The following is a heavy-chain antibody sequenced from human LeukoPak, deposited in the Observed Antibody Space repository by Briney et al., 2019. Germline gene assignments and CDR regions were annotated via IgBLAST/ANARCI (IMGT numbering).Heavy chain of an antibody. Sequence: SSETLSLTCSVYGVSISGYYWSWIRQSPGKGLEWIGYIYYSWSSNYNPSLKSRLTISVDTSKNQFSLKMNSVTAADTAVYYCARRDDNLNFFDPWGHGTLVTVSS. V-gene: IGHV4-59*08. D-gene: IGHD1-1*01. CDR2: IYYSWSS. CDR1: GVSISGYY. J-gene: IGHJ5*02. CDR3: ARRDDNLNFFDP.